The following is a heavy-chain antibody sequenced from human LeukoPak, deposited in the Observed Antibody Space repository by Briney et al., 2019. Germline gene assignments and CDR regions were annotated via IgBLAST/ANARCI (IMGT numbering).Heavy chain of an antibody. J-gene: IGHJ4*02. CDR2: IRYDGSNK. V-gene: IGHV3-30*02. Sequence: GGSLRLSCAASGFTFSSYGMHWVRQAPGKGLEWVAFIRYDGSNKYYADSVKGRFTISRDNSKNTLYLQMNSLRAEDTAVYYCAKGPYSGYHIRNFDYWGQGTLVTVSS. CDR1: GFTFSSYG. CDR3: AKGPYSGYHIRNFDY. D-gene: IGHD5-12*01.